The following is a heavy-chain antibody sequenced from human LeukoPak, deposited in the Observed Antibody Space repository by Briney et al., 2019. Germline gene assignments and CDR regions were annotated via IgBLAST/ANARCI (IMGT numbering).Heavy chain of an antibody. CDR1: GFTFSDYY. Sequence: GGSLRLSCAASGFTFSDYYMSWIRQAPGKGLEWVSYISSSGSTIYYADSVRGRFTISRDNSKNTLYLQMNSLRAEDTAVYYCAKEAVVAIDYWGQGTLVTVSS. D-gene: IGHD2-15*01. CDR2: ISSSGSTI. V-gene: IGHV3-11*04. J-gene: IGHJ4*02. CDR3: AKEAVVAIDY.